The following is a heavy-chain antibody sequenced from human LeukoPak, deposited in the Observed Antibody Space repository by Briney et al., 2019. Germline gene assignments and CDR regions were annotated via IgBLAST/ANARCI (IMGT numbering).Heavy chain of an antibody. CDR2: INPDGSLT. CDR1: GFIVSSSY. Sequence: GGSLRLSCAASGFIVSSSYIHWVRQAPGKGLFWASRINPDGSLTNYADSVKGRFTTFRDNAKNTVYLQMNSLRAEDTAAYYCASELAHCVGDCLQNWGRGTLVTVSS. V-gene: IGHV3-74*01. D-gene: IGHD2-21*02. CDR3: ASELAHCVGDCLQN. J-gene: IGHJ4*02.